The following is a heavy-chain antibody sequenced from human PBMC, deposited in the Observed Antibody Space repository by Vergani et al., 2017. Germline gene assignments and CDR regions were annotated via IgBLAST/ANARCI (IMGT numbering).Heavy chain of an antibody. Sequence: QVQLQESGPGLVKPSETLSLTCTVSGGSISSYYWSWIRQPPGKGLEWIGYIYYSGSTNYNPSLKSRVTISVDTSKNQFSLKLSSVTAADTAVYYCARAPRFGELGFDYWGQGTLVTVSS. CDR3: ARAPRFGELGFDY. CDR1: GGSISSYY. CDR2: IYYSGST. V-gene: IGHV4-59*12. J-gene: IGHJ4*02. D-gene: IGHD3-10*01.